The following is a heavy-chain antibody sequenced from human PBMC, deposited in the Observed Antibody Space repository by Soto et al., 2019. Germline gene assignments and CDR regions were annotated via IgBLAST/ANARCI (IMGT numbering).Heavy chain of an antibody. J-gene: IGHJ4*02. CDR2: IYYSGST. CDR3: ARQSRENDYYGSGSSRNPSFDY. D-gene: IGHD3-10*01. V-gene: IGHV4-39*01. Sequence: PSETLSLTCTVSGGSISSSSYYWGWIRQPPGKGLEWIGSIYYSGSTYYNPSLKSRVTISVDTSKNQFSLKLGSVTAADTAVYYCARQSRENDYYGSGSSRNPSFDYWGQGTLVTVSS. CDR1: GGSISSSSYY.